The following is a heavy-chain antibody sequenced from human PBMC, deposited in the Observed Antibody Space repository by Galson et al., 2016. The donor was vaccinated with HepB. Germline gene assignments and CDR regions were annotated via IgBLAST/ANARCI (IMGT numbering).Heavy chain of an antibody. Sequence: TLSLTCTVSGGSFTSGGYYWSWVRQHPGKGLEWTGHIYSTGSTYYNPSLKSRVTISIDTSKNQFSLRLNSLAAADTAVYYCARLSVINIFDYWGQGTLVTVSS. V-gene: IGHV4-31*03. CDR3: ARLSVINIFDY. CDR2: IYSTGST. CDR1: GGSFTSGGYY. J-gene: IGHJ4*02.